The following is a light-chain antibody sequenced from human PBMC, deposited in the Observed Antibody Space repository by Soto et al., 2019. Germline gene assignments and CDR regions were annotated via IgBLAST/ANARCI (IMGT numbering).Light chain of an antibody. CDR2: DVS. Sequence: QSVLTQPASVSGSPGQSISISCTGTTSDVGRYNYVSWYQQHPGKAPKLMIYDVSYRPSWVSNRFSGSKSGITASLTISGLQAEDEADYYCNSFITSSTYVFGTGTRSPS. V-gene: IGLV2-14*03. J-gene: IGLJ1*01. CDR3: NSFITSSTYV. CDR1: TSDVGRYNY.